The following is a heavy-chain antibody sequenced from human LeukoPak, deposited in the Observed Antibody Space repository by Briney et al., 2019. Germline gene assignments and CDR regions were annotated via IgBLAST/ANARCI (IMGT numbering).Heavy chain of an antibody. D-gene: IGHD3-22*01. V-gene: IGHV3-21*01. CDR2: ISSSGSYI. CDR3: ARGVDSSGNTESN. Sequence: GGSLRLSCAASGFTFSSYSMNWVRQAPGKGLEWVSSISSSGSYIYYLDSVRGRFTISRDNAKNSLYLQMNSLRAEDTAVYYCARGVDSSGNTESNWGQGTLVTVSS. J-gene: IGHJ4*02. CDR1: GFTFSSYS.